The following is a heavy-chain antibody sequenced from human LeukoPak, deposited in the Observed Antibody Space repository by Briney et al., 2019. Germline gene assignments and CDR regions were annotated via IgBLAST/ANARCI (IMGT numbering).Heavy chain of an antibody. D-gene: IGHD3-9*01. Sequence: QPGRSLRLSCAASGFTSSSYGMHWVRQAPGKGREWVAVIWYDGSNKYYADSVKGRFTISRDNTKNTLYLQMNRLRAEDTAVYYCARYVRDILTGWPEGDYCMYVWGKGTTVTVSS. V-gene: IGHV3-33*01. CDR2: IWYDGSNK. CDR3: ARYVRDILTGWPEGDYCMYV. J-gene: IGHJ6*04. CDR1: GFTSSSYG.